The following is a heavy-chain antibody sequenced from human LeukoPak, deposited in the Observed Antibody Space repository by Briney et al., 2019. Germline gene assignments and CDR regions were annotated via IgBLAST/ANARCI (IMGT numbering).Heavy chain of an antibody. J-gene: IGHJ4*02. CDR1: GFAFSNFA. V-gene: IGHV3-23*01. CDR3: AKAGPQWLAHFDY. CDR2: MSGSGYYT. D-gene: IGHD6-19*01. Sequence: GGSLRLSCAASGFAFSNFAMSWVRQAPGKGLEWVSAMSGSGYYTYYVESVKGRFTISRDNSKNTLYLHMNSLRADDTAVYYCAKAGPQWLAHFDYWGQGTLVTVSS.